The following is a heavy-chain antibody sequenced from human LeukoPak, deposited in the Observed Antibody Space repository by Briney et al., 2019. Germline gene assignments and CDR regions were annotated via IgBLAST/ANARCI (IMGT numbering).Heavy chain of an antibody. CDR3: ARDTDAGPHDYGESRLPDY. CDR2: INPSGGST. D-gene: IGHD4-17*01. J-gene: IGHJ4*02. CDR1: GYTFTSYY. Sequence: GASVTVSCTASGYTFTSYYMHWVRPAPGQGLEWMGIINPSGGSTSYAQKFQGRVTMTRDTSTSTVYMELSSLRSEDTAVYYCARDTDAGPHDYGESRLPDYWGQGTLATVSS. V-gene: IGHV1-46*01.